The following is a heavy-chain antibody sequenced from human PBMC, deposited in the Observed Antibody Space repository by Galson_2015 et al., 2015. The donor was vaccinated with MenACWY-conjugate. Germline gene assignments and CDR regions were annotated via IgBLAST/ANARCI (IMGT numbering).Heavy chain of an antibody. J-gene: IGHJ6*03. CDR3: ARVGTWIHQYFYYMDV. D-gene: IGHD5-18*01. CDR2: ISKSGSPI. V-gene: IGHV3-48*03. Sequence: SLRLSCAASGFTFTGYELNWVRQAPGKGLEWLSYISKSGSPIYYADSVKGRFTISRDNIKKSLFLEMNSLRAGDTGVYYCARVGTWIHQYFYYMDVWGKGTTVTVSS. CDR1: GFTFTGYE.